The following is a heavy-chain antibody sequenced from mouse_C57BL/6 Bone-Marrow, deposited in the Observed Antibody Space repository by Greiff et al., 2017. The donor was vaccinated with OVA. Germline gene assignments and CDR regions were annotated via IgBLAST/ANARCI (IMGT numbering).Heavy chain of an antibody. V-gene: IGHV5-17*01. CDR2: ISSGSSTI. CDR3: ARRVLGYAMDY. Sequence: EVQLVESGGGLVKPGGSLKLSCAASGFTFSDYGMHWVRQAPEKGLEWVAYISSGSSTIYYADTVKGRFTISRDKAKNTLFLQMTSLRSEDTAVYYCARRVLGYAMDYWGQGTSVTVSS. J-gene: IGHJ4*01. D-gene: IGHD3-3*01. CDR1: GFTFSDYG.